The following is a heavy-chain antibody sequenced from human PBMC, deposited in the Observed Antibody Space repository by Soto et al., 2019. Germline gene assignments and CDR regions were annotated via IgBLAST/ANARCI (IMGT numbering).Heavy chain of an antibody. V-gene: IGHV1-58*02. Sequence: QIQLVQFGPEVRKPGTPVKVSCKASGFTFSSCGIHWVRQARGQLLEWIGWIVVGSGNTNYAQKFQERVTITRDVSTNAAYMEITRLSSDVKAVYFCAPDLAPTDTYNWFEPWGQGNLVTVPS. J-gene: IGHJ5*02. CDR1: GFTFSSCG. D-gene: IGHD1-1*01. CDR2: IVVGSGNT. CDR3: APDLAPTDTYNWFEP.